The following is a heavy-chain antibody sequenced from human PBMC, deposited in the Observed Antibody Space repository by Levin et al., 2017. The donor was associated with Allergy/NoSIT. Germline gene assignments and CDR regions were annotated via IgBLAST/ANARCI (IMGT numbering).Heavy chain of an antibody. Sequence: GESLKISCAASGFTFSSYAMHWVRQAPGKGLEWVAVISYDGSNKYYADSVKGRFTISRDNSKNTLYLQMNSLRAEDTAVYYCASKAGIAVAGTTRTPRGAAFDIWGQGTMVTVSS. CDR2: ISYDGSNK. CDR1: GFTFSSYA. V-gene: IGHV3-30-3*01. CDR3: ASKAGIAVAGTTRTPRGAAFDI. D-gene: IGHD6-19*01. J-gene: IGHJ3*02.